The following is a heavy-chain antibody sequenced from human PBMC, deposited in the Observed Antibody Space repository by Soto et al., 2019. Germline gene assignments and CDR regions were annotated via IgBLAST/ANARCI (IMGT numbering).Heavy chain of an antibody. V-gene: IGHV1-2*04. CDR1: GYTFTGYY. CDR2: INPNSGGT. J-gene: IGHJ4*02. Sequence: ASVKVSCKASGYTFTGYYMHWVRQAPGQGLEWMGWINPNSGGTNYAQKFQGWVTMTRDTSISTAYMELSRLRSDDTAVYYCARDLTPSLVVAATRTFDYWGQGTLVTVSS. D-gene: IGHD2-15*01. CDR3: ARDLTPSLVVAATRTFDY.